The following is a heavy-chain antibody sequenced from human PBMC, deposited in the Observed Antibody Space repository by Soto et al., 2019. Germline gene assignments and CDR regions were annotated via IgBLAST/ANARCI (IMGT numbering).Heavy chain of an antibody. CDR3: AGGYNSRNSYYHGMDV. D-gene: IGHD5-12*01. J-gene: IGHJ6*02. V-gene: IGHV4-39*01. CDR1: GGSISSSGYY. CDR2: IYYSGNT. Sequence: SETLSLTCTVSGGSISSSGYYWGWIRQPPGKGLEWIGSIYYSGNTYYNPSLKSRVTLSVDTSKNQFSLKLTSVTAADTAVYYCAGGYNSRNSYYHGMDVWGQGTTVTVSS.